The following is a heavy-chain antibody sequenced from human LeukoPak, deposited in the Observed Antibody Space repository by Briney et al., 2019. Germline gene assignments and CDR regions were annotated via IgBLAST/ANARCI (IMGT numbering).Heavy chain of an antibody. Sequence: ASVKVSCKASGYTFTGYYMHWVRQAPGQVLEWMGWINPNSGGTNYAQKFQGRVTMTRDTSISTAYMELSRLRSDDTAVYYCARDLLSMVVAANLDYWGQGTLVTVSS. J-gene: IGHJ4*02. CDR2: INPNSGGT. CDR3: ARDLLSMVVAANLDY. V-gene: IGHV1-2*02. CDR1: GYTFTGYY. D-gene: IGHD2-15*01.